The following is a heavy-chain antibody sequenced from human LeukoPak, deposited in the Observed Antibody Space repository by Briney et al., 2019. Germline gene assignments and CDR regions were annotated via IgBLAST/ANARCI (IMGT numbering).Heavy chain of an antibody. CDR2: TAGSGISK. Sequence: GGSLRLSCVASGFTFNNYAMSWVRQAPGRGLEWASSTAGSGISKDYADSVKGRFTISKDKSKNTLYPQMDNLRAEDTGVYFCARLPTFYYDSSGYHYDYWGQGTLVTVSS. D-gene: IGHD3-22*01. J-gene: IGHJ4*02. CDR1: GFTFNNYA. V-gene: IGHV3-23*01. CDR3: ARLPTFYYDSSGYHYDY.